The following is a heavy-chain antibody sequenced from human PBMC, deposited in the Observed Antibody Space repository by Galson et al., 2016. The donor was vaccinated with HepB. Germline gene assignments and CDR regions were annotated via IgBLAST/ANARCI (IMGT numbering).Heavy chain of an antibody. CDR1: GFTFSDYY. CDR2: ISSSSSYT. D-gene: IGHD4-23*01. CDR3: ARAQTTVVTYIDS. Sequence: SLRLSCAASGFTFSDYYMSWIRQAPGKGLEWVSYISSSSSYTNYAESVKGRSTISRDNAKNSLYLQMNSLRAEDTAVYYCARAQTTVVTYIDSWGQGTLVTVSS. V-gene: IGHV3-11*06. J-gene: IGHJ4*02.